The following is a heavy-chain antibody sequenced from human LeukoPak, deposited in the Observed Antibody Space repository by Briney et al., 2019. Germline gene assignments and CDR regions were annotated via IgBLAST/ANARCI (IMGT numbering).Heavy chain of an antibody. Sequence: SETLSLTCAVYGGSFSGYYWSWIRQPPGKGLEWIGEINHSGSTNYNPSLKSRVTISVDTSKNQFSLKLSSVTAADTAVYYCASSSGYYKAAVDYWGQGTLVTVSS. V-gene: IGHV4-34*01. J-gene: IGHJ4*02. CDR1: GGSFSGYY. CDR3: ASSSGYYKAAVDY. CDR2: INHSGST. D-gene: IGHD3-22*01.